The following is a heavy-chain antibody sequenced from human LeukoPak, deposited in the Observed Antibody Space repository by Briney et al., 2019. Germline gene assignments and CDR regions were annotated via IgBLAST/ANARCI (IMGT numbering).Heavy chain of an antibody. V-gene: IGHV3-7*01. CDR1: EFSFSTNW. J-gene: IGHJ4*02. CDR3: ANAPRSTVSY. D-gene: IGHD2-2*01. Sequence: PGGSLRLSCAASEFSFSTNWMHWVRQTPGKGLEWVAELNEDGSVKYYVDSVKGRFTISRDNAKSLLFLQMYNLRTEDTGVYFCANAPRSTVSYWGRGTLVTVSS. CDR2: LNEDGSVK.